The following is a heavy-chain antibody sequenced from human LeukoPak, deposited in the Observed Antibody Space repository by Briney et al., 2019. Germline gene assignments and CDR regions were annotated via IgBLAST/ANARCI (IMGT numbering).Heavy chain of an antibody. V-gene: IGHV4-38-2*02. CDR3: ARDGRNLIVVI. CDR1: GYSISSGYY. J-gene: IGHJ4*02. Sequence: SETLSLTCTVSGYSISSGYYWGWIRQPPGKGLEWIGSIYHSGSTYYNPSLKSRVTISVDTSKNQFSLELSSVTAADTAVYYCARDGRNLIVVIWGQGTLVTVSS. CDR2: IYHSGST. D-gene: IGHD3-22*01.